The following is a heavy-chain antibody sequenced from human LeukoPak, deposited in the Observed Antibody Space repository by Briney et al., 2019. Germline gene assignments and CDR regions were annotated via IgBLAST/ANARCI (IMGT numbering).Heavy chain of an antibody. V-gene: IGHV3-23*01. D-gene: IGHD3-10*01. CDR1: GFTFSNYA. CDR3: AKTPRGGSGSYYPDY. J-gene: IGHJ4*02. CDR2: ISSSGGST. Sequence: GGSLRLSCVASGFTFSNYAMSWVRQAPGKGLEWVSAISSSGGSTYYADSVKGRFTISRDNSKNTLYLQMNSLRAEDTAVYYCAKTPRGGSGSYYPDYWGQGTLVTVSS.